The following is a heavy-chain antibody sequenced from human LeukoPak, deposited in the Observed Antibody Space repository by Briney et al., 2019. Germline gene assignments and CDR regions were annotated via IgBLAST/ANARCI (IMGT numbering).Heavy chain of an antibody. CDR2: INSDGSAT. D-gene: IGHD3-22*01. CDR1: GFSFSTHR. Sequence: PGGSLRLSCAAFGFSFSTHRMHWVRQAPGKGLVYVAQINSDGSATAYADSVKGRFTISRDNAKNTLYLDMSSLRAEDTAVYYCGSLTVVARDHWGQGTLVTVSS. CDR3: GSLTVVARDH. V-gene: IGHV3-74*01. J-gene: IGHJ4*02.